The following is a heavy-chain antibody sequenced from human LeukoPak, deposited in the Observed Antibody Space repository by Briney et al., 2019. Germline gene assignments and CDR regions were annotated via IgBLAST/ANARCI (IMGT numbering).Heavy chain of an antibody. CDR3: ARDKA. CDR1: RFTFSNYG. CDR2: ISYDGSNK. Sequence: GGSLRLSCAASRFTFSNYGMHWVRQAPGKGLEWVAIISYDGSNKYYADSVKGRFTISRDNSKNTLYLQMNSLRAEDTAVYYCARDKAWGQGTLVTVSS. V-gene: IGHV3-30*03. J-gene: IGHJ4*02.